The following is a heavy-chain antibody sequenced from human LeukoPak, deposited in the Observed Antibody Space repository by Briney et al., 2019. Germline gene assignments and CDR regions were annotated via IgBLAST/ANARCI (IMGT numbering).Heavy chain of an antibody. V-gene: IGHV4-59*01. J-gene: IGHJ3*02. CDR3: AREHDDILTGYYYRNAFDI. CDR2: IYYSGST. D-gene: IGHD3-9*01. Sequence: PSETLSLTCTVSGGSISSYYWSWIRQPPGKGLEWIGYIYYSGSTNYNPSLKSRVTISVDTSKNQFSPKLSSVTAADTAVYYCAREHDDILTGYYYRNAFDIWGQGTMVTVSS. CDR1: GGSISSYY.